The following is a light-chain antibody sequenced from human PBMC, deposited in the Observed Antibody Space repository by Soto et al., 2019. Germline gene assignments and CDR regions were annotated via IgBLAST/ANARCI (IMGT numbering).Light chain of an antibody. J-gene: IGKJ2*01. CDR3: QQYNNWPYT. CDR1: QSVSSL. CDR2: DTS. Sequence: IVLTQSPATLSVSPGERATLSCRASQSVSSLLAWYQQKPRQAPRLLIYDTSTRATGIPARFSGSGSGTDFTLTISSLQSEDFAVYYCQQYNNWPYTFGQGTKLEIK. V-gene: IGKV3-15*01.